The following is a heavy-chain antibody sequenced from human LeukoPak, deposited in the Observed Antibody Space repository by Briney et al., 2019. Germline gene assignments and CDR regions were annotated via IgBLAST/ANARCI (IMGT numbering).Heavy chain of an antibody. Sequence: SETLSLTCTVSGDSISTSKSYWGWIRQPPLKGLEWIGSIYYTGNTYYNASLKSRVTISVDTSKNQFSLSLTSVTAADTAVYYCARHRCSGGSCYRRGAYYYYYMDVWGKGTTVTISS. CDR3: ARHRCSGGSCYRRGAYYYYYMDV. J-gene: IGHJ6*03. CDR2: IYYTGNT. V-gene: IGHV4-39*01. D-gene: IGHD2-15*01. CDR1: GDSISTSKSY.